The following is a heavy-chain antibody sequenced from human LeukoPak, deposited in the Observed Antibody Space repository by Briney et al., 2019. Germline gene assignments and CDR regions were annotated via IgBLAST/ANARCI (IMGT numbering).Heavy chain of an antibody. D-gene: IGHD3-22*01. CDR2: INPSGGST. CDR1: GYTLTTYY. V-gene: IGHV1-46*01. J-gene: IGHJ4*02. Sequence: ASLKVSCKASGYTLTTYYIHWVRQAPGQGLGGMGIINPSGGSTSYAQNFQGRVTMTRDTSTSTVYMELSSLRSEDTAMYYCARDLGVYDRSGYYYRGLDYWGQGTLVTVSS. CDR3: ARDLGVYDRSGYYYRGLDY.